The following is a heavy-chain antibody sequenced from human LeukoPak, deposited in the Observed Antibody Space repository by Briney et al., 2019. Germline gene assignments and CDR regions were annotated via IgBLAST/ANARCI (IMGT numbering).Heavy chain of an antibody. J-gene: IGHJ4*02. Sequence: PSETLSLTCTVSGGSISTYYWTWIRQPPGKGLEWIGYIYYSGSTNYNPSLKSRVTTSVDTSKNQFSPKLTSVTAADTAVYYCARGAVAGYLNAPLDYWGQGTLVTVSS. CDR1: GGSISTYY. V-gene: IGHV4-59*01. CDR3: ARGAVAGYLNAPLDY. D-gene: IGHD6-13*01. CDR2: IYYSGST.